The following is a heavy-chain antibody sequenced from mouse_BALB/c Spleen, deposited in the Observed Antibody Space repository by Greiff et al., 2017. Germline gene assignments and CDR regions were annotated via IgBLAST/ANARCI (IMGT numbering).Heavy chain of an antibody. CDR3: ARGYYGSSFAY. CDR1: GFSLTSYG. Sequence: QVQLKESGPGLVAPSQSLSITCTVSGFSLTSYGVHWVRQPPGKGLEWLGVIWAGGSTNYNSALMSRLSISKDNSKSQVFLKMNSLQTDDTAMYYCARGYYGSSFAYWGQGTLVTVSA. CDR2: IWAGGST. D-gene: IGHD1-1*01. J-gene: IGHJ3*01. V-gene: IGHV2-9*02.